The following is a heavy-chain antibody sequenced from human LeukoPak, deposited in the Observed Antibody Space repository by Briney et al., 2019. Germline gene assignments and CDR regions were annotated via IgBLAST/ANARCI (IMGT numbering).Heavy chain of an antibody. CDR1: GFTFTNYW. CDR3: ARVLSGSPPDY. D-gene: IGHD1-26*01. Sequence: GSLRLSCAASGFTFTNYWMHWVRQAPGKGLVWVSRVNSDGTSTGYADSVKGRFTISRDNAKNTLYLQMNSLRAEDTAVYYCARVLSGSPPDYWGQGTLVTVSS. CDR2: VNSDGTST. J-gene: IGHJ4*02. V-gene: IGHV3-74*01.